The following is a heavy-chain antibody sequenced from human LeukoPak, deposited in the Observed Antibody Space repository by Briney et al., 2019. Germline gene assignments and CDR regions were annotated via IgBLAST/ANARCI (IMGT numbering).Heavy chain of an antibody. Sequence: GGSLRLSCAASGFTFGDYGMSWVRQAPGKGLEWVSGINWNGGSTGYADSVKGRFTISRDNAKNSLYLQMNSLRAEDTALYYCARDRDYYDSSGYYFEIDYWGQGTLVTVSS. CDR1: GFTFGDYG. CDR2: INWNGGST. J-gene: IGHJ4*02. CDR3: ARDRDYYDSSGYYFEIDY. D-gene: IGHD3-22*01. V-gene: IGHV3-20*04.